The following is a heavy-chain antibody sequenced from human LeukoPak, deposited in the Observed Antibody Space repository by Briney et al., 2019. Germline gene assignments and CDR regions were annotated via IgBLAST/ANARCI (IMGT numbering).Heavy chain of an antibody. CDR2: ISGRGSST. CDR3: ARDGGLDY. Sequence: GGSLRLSCAASGFTFSSYAMSWLRQAPGKGLEWVSTISGRGSSTYYADSVKGRFTISRDNSKNTLYLQMNSLRAEDTAVYYCARDGGLDYWGQGTLVTVSS. D-gene: IGHD4-23*01. V-gene: IGHV3-23*01. J-gene: IGHJ4*02. CDR1: GFTFSSYA.